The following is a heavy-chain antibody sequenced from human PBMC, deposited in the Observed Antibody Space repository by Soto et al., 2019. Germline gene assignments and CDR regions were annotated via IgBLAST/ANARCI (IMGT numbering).Heavy chain of an antibody. J-gene: IGHJ2*01. V-gene: IGHV3-23*01. CDR1: GFTVNTYG. CDR2: LNPPTGTA. D-gene: IGHD5-12*01. CDR3: AKIQRGGGYGNWYFDL. Sequence: EVQLLESGGGLVQPGESLRLSCAVSGFTVNTYGLAWVRLAPGRGLESVSALNPPTGTASYRDSVKGRFTNSRDDSKNTMFLQMNSLRAEDTAIYYCAKIQRGGGYGNWYFDLWGRGTLVTVSS.